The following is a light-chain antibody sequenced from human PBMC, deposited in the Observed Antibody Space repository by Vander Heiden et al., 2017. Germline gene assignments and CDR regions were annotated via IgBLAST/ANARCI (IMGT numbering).Light chain of an antibody. J-gene: IGLJ3*02. CDR2: LEGSGSY. CDR1: SGHISYI. CDR3: ETWDSSTRV. V-gene: IGLV4-60*03. Sequence: QPVLTQSSSASASLGSSVKPTCPLRSGHISYIIAWHQQQPGKAPRYLMKLEGSGSYNKGSGVPDRFSGSSSGADRYLTISNLQSEDEGDYYCETWDSSTRVFGGGTKLTVL.